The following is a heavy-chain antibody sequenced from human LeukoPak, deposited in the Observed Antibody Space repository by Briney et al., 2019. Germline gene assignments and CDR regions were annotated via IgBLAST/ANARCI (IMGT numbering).Heavy chain of an antibody. CDR3: TTDTLYYYYMDV. J-gene: IGHJ6*03. Sequence: GGSLRLSCTDSAFTFSDYYMDWVRQAPGKALEWVSYISSTSSTIYYADSVKGRFTISRDNSKNTLYLQMNSLKTEDTAVYYCTTDTLYYYYMDVWGKGTTVTISS. CDR2: ISSTSSTI. V-gene: IGHV3-11*01. CDR1: AFTFSDYY.